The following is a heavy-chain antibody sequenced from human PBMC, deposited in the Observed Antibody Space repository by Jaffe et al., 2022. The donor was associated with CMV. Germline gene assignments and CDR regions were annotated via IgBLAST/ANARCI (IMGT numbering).Heavy chain of an antibody. J-gene: IGHJ3*02. CDR2: ISWNSGSI. Sequence: EVQLVESGGGLVQPGRSLRLSCAASGFTFDDYAMHWVRQAPGKGLEWVSGISWNSGSIGYADSVKGRFTISRDNAKNSLYLQMNSLRAEDTALYYCAKDIGAYCGGDCSGTAHAFDIWGQGTMVTVSS. V-gene: IGHV3-9*01. CDR1: GFTFDDYA. CDR3: AKDIGAYCGGDCSGTAHAFDI. D-gene: IGHD2-21*02.